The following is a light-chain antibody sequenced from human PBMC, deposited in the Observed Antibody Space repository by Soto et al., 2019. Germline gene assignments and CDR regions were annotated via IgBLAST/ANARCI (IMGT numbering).Light chain of an antibody. CDR3: QRRSAWAST. CDR1: QSVGTY. CDR2: DSS. J-gene: IGKJ4*01. V-gene: IGKV3-11*01. Sequence: EIVLTQSPATLSLSPGERATLSCRASQSVGTYFAWYQQKPGRAPRLLINDSSNSATGIPARISGSGSGTDFTLTISGLEPEDFEVCYCQRRSAWASTFGGGTKVEIK.